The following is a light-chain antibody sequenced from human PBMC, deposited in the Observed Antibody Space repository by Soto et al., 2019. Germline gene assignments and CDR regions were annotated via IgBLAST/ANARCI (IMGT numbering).Light chain of an antibody. J-gene: IGLJ3*02. CDR1: SSNIGTYP. CDR3: AAWDDNLHGL. Sequence: QSVLTQPPSASGTPGQGIIISCSGSSSNIGTYPVNWYQQFPGMAPRLLIYDNNQRPSGVPDRFSGSKSGTSASLAISGLQSEDEADYYCAAWDDNLHGLFGGGTKLTVL. V-gene: IGLV1-44*01. CDR2: DNN.